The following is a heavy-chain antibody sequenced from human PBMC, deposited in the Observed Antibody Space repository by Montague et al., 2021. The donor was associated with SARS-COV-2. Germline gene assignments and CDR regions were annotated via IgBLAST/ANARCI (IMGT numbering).Heavy chain of an antibody. Sequence: SETLSLTCTVSGGSISSSSYYWGWIRQPPGKGLEWIGSIYYSGSTYYNPSLKSRVTISVDTSKNQFSLKLSSVTAADTAVYYCARGYSGYKDPTRFDPWGQGTLVTVSS. CDR1: GGSISSSSYY. D-gene: IGHD5-12*01. J-gene: IGHJ5*02. CDR3: ARGYSGYKDPTRFDP. CDR2: IYYSGST. V-gene: IGHV4-39*01.